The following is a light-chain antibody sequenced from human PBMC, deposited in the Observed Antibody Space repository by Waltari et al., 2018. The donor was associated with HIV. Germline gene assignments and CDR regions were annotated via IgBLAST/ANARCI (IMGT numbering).Light chain of an antibody. CDR2: GKK. V-gene: IGLV3-19*01. CDR1: SLRSYY. Sequence: SSELTQDPAVSVALGQTVRITCQGASLRSYYASWYKQKPGQAPLLVSYGKKNRPSWIPYRFSGSSSGNTASLPITGAQAEDDADYYCHSRDSSGNRVFGGGTKLTVL. J-gene: IGLJ2*01. CDR3: HSRDSSGNRV.